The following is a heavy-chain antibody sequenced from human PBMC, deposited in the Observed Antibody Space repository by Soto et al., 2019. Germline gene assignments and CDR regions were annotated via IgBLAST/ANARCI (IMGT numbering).Heavy chain of an antibody. Sequence: QVQLVESGGGLVKPGGSLRLSCASSGFTFSDHYMSWIRRSPGKGLEFLSYISPRTTYKNYADSVKGRFTISRDNAKNSVYLQLTSLRAEDTAIYYCSSGGGGAHFDLGGQGTLVTVSS. D-gene: IGHD2-21*01. CDR1: GFTFSDHY. CDR2: ISPRTTYK. CDR3: SSGGGGAHFDL. J-gene: IGHJ4*02. V-gene: IGHV3-11*06.